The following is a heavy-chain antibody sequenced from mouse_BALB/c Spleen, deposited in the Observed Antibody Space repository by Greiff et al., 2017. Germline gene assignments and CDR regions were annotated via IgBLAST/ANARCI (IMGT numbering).Heavy chain of an antibody. CDR3: ARDGDGSSPFAY. Sequence: EVKLLESGAELVKPGASVKLSCTASGFNIKDTYMHWVKQRPEQGLEWIGRIDPANGNTKYDPKFQGKATITADTSSNTAYLQLSSLTSEDTAVYYCARDGDGSSPFAYWGQGTLVTVSA. D-gene: IGHD1-1*01. CDR2: IDPANGNT. V-gene: IGHV14-3*02. J-gene: IGHJ3*01. CDR1: GFNIKDTY.